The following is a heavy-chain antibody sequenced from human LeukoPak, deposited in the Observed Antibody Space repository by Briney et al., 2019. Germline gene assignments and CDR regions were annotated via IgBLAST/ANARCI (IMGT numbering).Heavy chain of an antibody. CDR3: AREPLGYCTNGVCYRGKKYFDY. CDR1: GFTFSSYG. Sequence: GGSLRLSCAASGFTFSSYGMHWVRQAPGKGLEWVAFIRYDGSNKYYADSVKGRFTISRDNSKNTLYLQMNSLRAEDTAVYYCAREPLGYCTNGVCYRGKKYFDYWGQGTLVTVSS. V-gene: IGHV3-30*02. D-gene: IGHD2-8*01. CDR2: IRYDGSNK. J-gene: IGHJ4*02.